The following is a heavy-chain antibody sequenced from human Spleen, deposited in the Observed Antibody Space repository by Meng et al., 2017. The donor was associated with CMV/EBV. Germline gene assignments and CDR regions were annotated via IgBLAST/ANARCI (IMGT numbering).Heavy chain of an antibody. CDR1: GYTFSNYG. V-gene: IGHV1-18*01. D-gene: IGHD6-19*01. CDR3: ARDEGGYSSDWNSNHFDY. Sequence: ASVKVSCKASGYTFSNYGVSWVRQAPGQGLEWMGWISAYNGITNYAHKFQGRVTMTTHTSTTTAYMELMSLSSDDTAVYFCARDEGGYSSDWNSNHFDYWGQGTLVTVSS. J-gene: IGHJ4*02. CDR2: ISAYNGIT.